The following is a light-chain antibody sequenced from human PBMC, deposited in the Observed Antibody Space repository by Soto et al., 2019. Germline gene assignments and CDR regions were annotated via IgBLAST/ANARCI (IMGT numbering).Light chain of an antibody. CDR2: GAS. J-gene: IGKJ2*01. V-gene: IGKV3D-20*02. Sequence: EIVLTQSPGTLSLSPGERASLSCRASQSVSSEKLAWYQQKPGQAPRLLIFGASGRATGIPERFSGSGSGTDFSLTISRLEPEDSAVYYCQQRSGWYTFGQGTKVDIK. CDR1: QSVSSEK. CDR3: QQRSGWYT.